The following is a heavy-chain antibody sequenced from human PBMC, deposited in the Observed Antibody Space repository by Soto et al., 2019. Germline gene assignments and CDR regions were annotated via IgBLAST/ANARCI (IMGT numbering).Heavy chain of an antibody. D-gene: IGHD6-13*01. CDR2: IWYDGSNK. V-gene: IGHV3-33*06. J-gene: IGHJ5*02. CDR3: AKPGIAAAGPNWFDP. CDR1: GFTFSSYG. Sequence: QVQLVDSGGGVVQPGRSLRLSCAASGFTFSSYGMHWVRQAPGKGLEWVAVIWYDGSNKYYADSVKGRFTISRDNSKNTLYLQMNSLRAEDTAVYYCAKPGIAAAGPNWFDPWGQGTLVTVSS.